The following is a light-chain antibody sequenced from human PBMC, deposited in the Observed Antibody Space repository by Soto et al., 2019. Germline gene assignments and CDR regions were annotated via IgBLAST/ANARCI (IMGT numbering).Light chain of an antibody. CDR2: DAS. CDR1: QSVSNH. Sequence: EIVMTQSPATLSVSPGERATLSCRASQSVSNHLAWYQQKPGQSPGLLIYDASTRATGVPARFSGSGSGTEFTLTISSLQSEDFAIYYCQQYDKWPLTFGQGTRLEIK. J-gene: IGKJ5*01. V-gene: IGKV3-15*01. CDR3: QQYDKWPLT.